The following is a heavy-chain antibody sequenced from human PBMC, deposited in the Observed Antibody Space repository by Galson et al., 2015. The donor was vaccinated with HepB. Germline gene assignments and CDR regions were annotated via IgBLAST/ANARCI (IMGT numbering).Heavy chain of an antibody. J-gene: IGHJ6*03. CDR3: VKEGYCSSTSCYHYYYYYMDV. Sequence: SLRLSCAASGFTFNSYNMNWVRQAPGKGLEWVSSISRTSSSIDYADSVKGRFTISRDNAKNSLYLQMNSLRAEDTAVYYCVKEGYCSSTSCYHYYYYYMDVWGKGTTVTVSS. CDR1: GFTFNSYN. V-gene: IGHV3-21*04. D-gene: IGHD2-2*01. CDR2: ISRTSSSI.